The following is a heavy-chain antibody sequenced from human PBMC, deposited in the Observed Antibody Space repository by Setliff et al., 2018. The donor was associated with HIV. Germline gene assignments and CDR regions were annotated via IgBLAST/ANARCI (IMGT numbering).Heavy chain of an antibody. J-gene: IGHJ4*02. V-gene: IGHV4-39*07. CDR3: ARATVAIFGVVTSILHYFDY. D-gene: IGHD3-3*01. CDR2: IYYSGSA. CDR1: GGSISSSSYY. Sequence: SETLSLTCTVSGGSISSSSYYWGWIRQPPGKGLEWLGSIYYSGSAYYNPSLKSRVTISVDTSKNQLSLKLSSVTAADTAVYYCARATVAIFGVVTSILHYFDYWGQGTLVTVTS.